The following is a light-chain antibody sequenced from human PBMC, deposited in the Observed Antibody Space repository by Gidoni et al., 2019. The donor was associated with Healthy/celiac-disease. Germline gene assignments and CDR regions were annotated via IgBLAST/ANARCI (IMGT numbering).Light chain of an antibody. V-gene: IGLV2-23*01. Sequence: QSALPQPAPVPGSPGRSITISCIETSSDVGSYNLVSWYQQHPGKAPKLMIYEGSKRPSGVSNRFSGSKSGNTASLTISGLQAEDEADYYCCSYAGSSTWVFGGGTKLTVL. J-gene: IGLJ3*02. CDR1: SSDVGSYNL. CDR3: CSYAGSSTWV. CDR2: EGS.